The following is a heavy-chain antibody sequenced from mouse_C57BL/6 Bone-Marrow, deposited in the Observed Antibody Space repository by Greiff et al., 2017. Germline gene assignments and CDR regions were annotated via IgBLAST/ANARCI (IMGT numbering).Heavy chain of an antibody. Sequence: EVQLQQSGAELVRPGASVKLSCTASGFNIKDDYMHWVKQRPEQGLEWIGWIDPENGDTEYASKFQGKATITADTSSNTAYLQLSSLTSEDTAVYYCTTLRPYDEMDYWGQGTSVTVSA. J-gene: IGHJ4*01. D-gene: IGHD2-10*01. CDR1: GFNIKDDY. V-gene: IGHV14-4*01. CDR2: IDPENGDT. CDR3: TTLRPYDEMDY.